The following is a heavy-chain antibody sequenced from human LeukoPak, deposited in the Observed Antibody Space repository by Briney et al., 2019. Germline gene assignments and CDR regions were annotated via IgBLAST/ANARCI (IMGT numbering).Heavy chain of an antibody. D-gene: IGHD6-13*01. CDR3: ARLTSSSSGSSFDY. J-gene: IGHJ4*02. CDR2: IYYSGST. Sequence: SETLSLTCTVSGGSISSYYWSWIRQPPGKGLEWIGYIYYSGSTNYNPSLKGQVTISVDTSKNQFSLKLSSVTAADTAVYYCARLTSSSSGSSFDYWGQGTLVTVSS. V-gene: IGHV4-59*08. CDR1: GGSISSYY.